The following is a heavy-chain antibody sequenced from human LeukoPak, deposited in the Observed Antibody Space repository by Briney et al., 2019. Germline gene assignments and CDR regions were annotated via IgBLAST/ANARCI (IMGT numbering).Heavy chain of an antibody. CDR3: ARQKNWNYLGGWFEP. CDR1: GGSISTSGYC. D-gene: IGHD1-7*01. J-gene: IGHJ5*02. V-gene: IGHV4-39*01. CDR2: IYYRPST. Sequence: KCSATLSPTCPVAGGSISTSGYCWGWFRPPPWTGLGWPGRIYYRPSTAYNPSLNSRGTISVDTSTNQFSLRLSSLTAADTAVYYCARQKNWNYLGGWFEPWGQGTLVTVSS.